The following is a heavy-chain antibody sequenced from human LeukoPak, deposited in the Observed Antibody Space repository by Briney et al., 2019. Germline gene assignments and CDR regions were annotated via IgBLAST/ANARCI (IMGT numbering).Heavy chain of an antibody. J-gene: IGHJ4*02. Sequence: GGSLRLSCAASGFIFSSYAMTWVRQAPGRGLEWLSTISGSGTTTYYVDSVEGRFTVSRDNSKNTLYLQMSSLRAGDTAVYYCAKAGHYGSGSYYSDYWGRGTLVTVSP. CDR2: ISGSGTTT. D-gene: IGHD3-10*01. CDR3: AKAGHYGSGSYYSDY. V-gene: IGHV3-23*01. CDR1: GFIFSSYA.